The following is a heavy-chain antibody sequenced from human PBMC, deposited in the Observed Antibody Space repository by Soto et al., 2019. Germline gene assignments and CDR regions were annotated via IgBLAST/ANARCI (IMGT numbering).Heavy chain of an antibody. Sequence: QVQLVESGGGLVKPGGSLRLSCAVSGFTFSDYYMTWIRQAPGKGLEWVSYISSSTSHTNYADCVEGRFTISRDNAKNSLFLQMNGLGAEDSSLYYCARGRGAAADYFDFWGQGTLVTVSS. J-gene: IGHJ4*02. CDR1: GFTFSDYY. V-gene: IGHV3-11*05. D-gene: IGHD6-13*01. CDR3: ARGRGAAADYFDF. CDR2: ISSSTSHT.